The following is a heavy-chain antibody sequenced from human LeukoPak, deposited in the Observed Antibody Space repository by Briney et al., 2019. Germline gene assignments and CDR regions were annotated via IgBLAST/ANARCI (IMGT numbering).Heavy chain of an antibody. Sequence: GASVKVSCKASGYTFTGYYMHWVRQAPGQGLEWMGWINPNSGGTNYAQKFQGRVTMTRDTSISTAYMELSRLRSDDTAVYYCARLGYDSSGYSDYWGQGTLVTVSS. CDR1: GYTFTGYY. D-gene: IGHD3-22*01. J-gene: IGHJ4*02. CDR2: INPNSGGT. V-gene: IGHV1-2*02. CDR3: ARLGYDSSGYSDY.